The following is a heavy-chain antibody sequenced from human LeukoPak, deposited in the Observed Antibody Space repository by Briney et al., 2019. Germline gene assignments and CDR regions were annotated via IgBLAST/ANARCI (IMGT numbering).Heavy chain of an antibody. J-gene: IGHJ6*01. Sequence: GRSLRPSCAASGFSFSNYAMSWVRQAPARGPEWVSSIRGGADTFYADSVKDRFTLTRDDSRNTLYLEMNSLRAEDTAIYYCAKMKGHPLPKYYMDVWGQGTTVTVSS. CDR1: GFSFSNYA. D-gene: IGHD1-26*01. CDR2: IRGGADT. CDR3: AKMKGHPLPKYYMDV. V-gene: IGHV3-23*01.